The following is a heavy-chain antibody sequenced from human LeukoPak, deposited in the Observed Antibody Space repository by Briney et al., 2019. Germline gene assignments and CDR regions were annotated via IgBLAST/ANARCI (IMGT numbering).Heavy chain of an antibody. CDR1: RYSITEGFS. Sequence: PSETLSLTCSVSRYSITEGFSWGWVRQPPGQGLEWLASISYYGSTYYKSTLQSRLTISRDTSKNEFSLRLTSVSATDTAVYYCVRVGAIPGIDPWGQGTPVTVSS. CDR3: VRVGAIPGIDP. CDR2: ISYYGST. V-gene: IGHV4-38-2*02. J-gene: IGHJ5*01. D-gene: IGHD3-16*01.